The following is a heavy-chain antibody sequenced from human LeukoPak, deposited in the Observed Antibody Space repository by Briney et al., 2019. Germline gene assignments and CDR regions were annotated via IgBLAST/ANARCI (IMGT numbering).Heavy chain of an antibody. D-gene: IGHD6-6*01. CDR3: ARGNFLGGTISSSSRFDY. J-gene: IGHJ4*02. V-gene: IGHV4-61*01. CDR2: IYYSGST. CDR1: GYSISSGYY. Sequence: SETLSLTCTVSGYSISSGYYWGWIRQPPGKGLEWIGYIYYSGSTNYNPSLKSRVTISVDTSKNQFSLKLSSVTAADTAVYYCARGNFLGGTISSSSRFDYWGQGTLSPSPQ.